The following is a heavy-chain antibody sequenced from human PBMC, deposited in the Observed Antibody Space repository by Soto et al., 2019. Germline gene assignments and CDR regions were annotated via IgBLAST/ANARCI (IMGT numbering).Heavy chain of an antibody. D-gene: IGHD3-16*01. CDR1: GFTFSSYW. CDR2: INPDGTTT. CDR3: AGVPTGRYGVWNY. V-gene: IGHV3-74*01. J-gene: IGHJ4*02. Sequence: EVQLVESGGGLVQPGGSLRLSCAASGFTFSSYWMHWVRQAPGKGLVWVSRINPDGTTTTYADSVKGRFTISRDNAKNTLYLQMNSLRGDDTAVYYCAGVPTGRYGVWNYWGQGTLVTVSS.